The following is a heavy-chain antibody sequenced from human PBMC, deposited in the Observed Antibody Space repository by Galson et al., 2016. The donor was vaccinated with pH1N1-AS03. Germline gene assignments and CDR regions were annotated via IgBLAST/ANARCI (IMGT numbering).Heavy chain of an antibody. CDR1: GDSVISKNYY. Sequence: ETLSPTCSVSGDSVISKNYYWGWVRQPPGKGLEWIGSISFRGSSYYNPSLKSRVRISIDKSNNQFSLDLNSVTAADTALYYCVMDTTTWMRFDYWGQGVLVIVSS. D-gene: IGHD1-1*01. V-gene: IGHV4-39*07. CDR3: VMDTTTWMRFDY. J-gene: IGHJ4*02. CDR2: ISFRGSS.